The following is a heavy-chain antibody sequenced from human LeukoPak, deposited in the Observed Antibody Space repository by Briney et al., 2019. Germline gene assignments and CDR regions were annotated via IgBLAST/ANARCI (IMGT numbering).Heavy chain of an antibody. V-gene: IGHV4-39*02. CDR2: ITRSGGT. Sequence: SETLSLTCTVSGGSISSSYYLWSWIRQPPGMGLEWIAEITRSGGTNYTPSLMSRVTTSVDTSNNRFFLKLSSVTAADTAVYYCARVHFGQGGAFDQWGQGTLVTVSS. CDR1: GGSISSSYYL. CDR3: ARVHFGQGGAFDQ. J-gene: IGHJ4*02. D-gene: IGHD3-16*01.